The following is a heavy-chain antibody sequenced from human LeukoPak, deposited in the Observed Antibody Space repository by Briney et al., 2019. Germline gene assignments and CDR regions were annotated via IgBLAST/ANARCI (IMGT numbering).Heavy chain of an antibody. J-gene: IGHJ4*02. CDR2: INTDGSST. CDR1: GFTFSSYS. Sequence: PGGSLRLSCAASGFTFSSYSMNWVRQAPGMGLEWVSRINTDGSSTSYADSVKGRFTISRDNAKNTLYLQMNSLSAEDTAVYYCARRGYDSSGYYGYFDYWGQGTLVTVSS. CDR3: ARRGYDSSGYYGYFDY. D-gene: IGHD3-22*01. V-gene: IGHV3-74*01.